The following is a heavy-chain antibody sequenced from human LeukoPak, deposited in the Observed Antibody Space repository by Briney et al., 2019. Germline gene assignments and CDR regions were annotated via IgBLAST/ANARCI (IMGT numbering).Heavy chain of an antibody. J-gene: IGHJ4*02. D-gene: IGHD5-18*01. CDR2: ISGRSDST. V-gene: IGHV3-23*01. Sequence: PGGSLRLSCAASGFTFSSYTMNWVRQAPGKGLEWVSGISGRSDSTNYADSVKGRFTISRDNAKNSLYLQMNSLRAEDTGLYYCARDPSRRYTYGYGDSWGQGTLVTVS. CDR3: ARDPSRRYTYGYGDS. CDR1: GFTFSSYT.